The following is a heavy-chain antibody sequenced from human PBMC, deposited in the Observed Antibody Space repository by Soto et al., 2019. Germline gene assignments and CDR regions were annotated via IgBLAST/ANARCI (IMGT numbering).Heavy chain of an antibody. CDR2: ISXXGSNK. CDR1: GFTFSSYG. Sequence: QVQLVESGGGVVQPGRSLRLSCAASGFTFSSYGMHWVRQAPGKGLEWVAVISXXGSNKYYADSVKGRFTISRDNSKXXXXXXXXXXXXXXXXXXXXXXDXXSYSVSYYYXGMDVW. D-gene: IGHD2-15*01. J-gene: IGHJ6*01. CDR3: XXDXXSYSVSYYYXGMDV. V-gene: IGHV3-30*03.